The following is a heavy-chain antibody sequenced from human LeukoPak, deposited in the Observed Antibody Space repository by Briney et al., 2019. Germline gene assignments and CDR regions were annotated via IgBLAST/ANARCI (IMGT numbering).Heavy chain of an antibody. CDR2: IYYSGSS. D-gene: IGHD2-2*01. CDR3: ARVGAYQFDY. Sequence: PSETLSLTCTVSGGSISSGAYYWNWIRQHPGKGLEWIGYIYYSGSSYYNPSLKSRVAISLDTSKNQFSLKLGSVTAADTAVYYWARVGAYQFDYWGQGTLVTVSS. J-gene: IGHJ4*02. V-gene: IGHV4-31*03. CDR1: GGSISSGAYY.